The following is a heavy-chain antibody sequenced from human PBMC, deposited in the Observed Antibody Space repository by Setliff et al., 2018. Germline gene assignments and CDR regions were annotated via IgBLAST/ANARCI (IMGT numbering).Heavy chain of an antibody. Sequence: ASVKVSCKASGGTFSSYAISWVRQAPGQGLEWMXGXIXXXXXXXXXXXXXXXXXXXAXXXXXTAYMELSSLRSEDTAVYYCARGGGMYSSSLGVAVYFDYWGQGTLVTVSS. CDR2: XIXXXXXX. D-gene: IGHD6-13*01. V-gene: IGHV1-69*10. CDR3: ARGGGMYSSSLGVAVYFDY. CDR1: GGTFSSYA. J-gene: IGHJ4*02.